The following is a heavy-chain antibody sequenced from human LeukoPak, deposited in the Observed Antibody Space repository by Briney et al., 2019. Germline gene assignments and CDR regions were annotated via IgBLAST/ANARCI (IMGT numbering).Heavy chain of an antibody. CDR2: ISAYHGNS. Sequence: SVKVSCQASGYTFPSYGMSWVRQAPGQALEWMGWISAYHGNSNYAQKLQGRVTMTKDTTTSSAYMQLRALRSDYTAVYYCARDLGSGYYYEVFDYWGQGTLVTVSS. CDR1: GYTFPSYG. D-gene: IGHD3-22*01. V-gene: IGHV1-18*01. CDR3: ARDLGSGYYYEVFDY. J-gene: IGHJ4*02.